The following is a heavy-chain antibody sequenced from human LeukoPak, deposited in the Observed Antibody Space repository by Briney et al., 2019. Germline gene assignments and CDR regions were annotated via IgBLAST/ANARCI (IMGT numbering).Heavy chain of an antibody. V-gene: IGHV3-7*03. CDR2: INQDGSAR. CDR3: ATHIGLDLTVNDY. Sequence: GGSLRLSCAASGFTFSSYWMIWVRQAPGKGLEWVANINQDGSARYSVDSVKGRFTISRDNAKNSLYLQMNSLRAEDTAVYYCATHIGLDLTVNDYWGQGTLVTVSS. CDR1: GFTFSSYW. D-gene: IGHD7-27*01. J-gene: IGHJ4*02.